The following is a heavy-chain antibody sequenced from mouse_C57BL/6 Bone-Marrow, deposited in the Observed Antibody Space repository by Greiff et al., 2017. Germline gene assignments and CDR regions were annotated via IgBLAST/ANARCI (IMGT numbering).Heavy chain of an antibody. CDR2: ISYDGSN. V-gene: IGHV3-6*01. CDR3: ASPLLRSYAMDY. CDR1: GYSITSGYY. J-gene: IGHJ4*01. D-gene: IGHD1-1*01. Sequence: VQLKQSGPGLVKPSQSLSLTCSVTGYSITSGYYWNWIRQFPGNKLEWMGYISYDGSNNYNPSLKNRISITRDTSKNQFFLKLNSVTTEDTATYYCASPLLRSYAMDYWGQGTSVTVSS.